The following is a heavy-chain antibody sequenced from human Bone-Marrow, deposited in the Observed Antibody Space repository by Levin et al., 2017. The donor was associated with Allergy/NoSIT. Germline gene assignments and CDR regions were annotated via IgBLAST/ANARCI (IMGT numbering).Heavy chain of an antibody. J-gene: IGHJ4*02. V-gene: IGHV3-15*07. CDR3: TTDLLLYYPVPWELLPHPLGGHDY. CDR2: IKSKTDGGTT. CDR1: GFTFSNAW. Sequence: GGSLRLSCAASGFTFSNAWMNWVRQAPGKGLEWVGRIKSKTDGGTTDYAAPVKGRFTISRDDSKNTLYLQMNSLKTEDTAVYYCTTDLLLYYPVPWELLPHPLGGHDYWGQGTLVTVSS. D-gene: IGHD1-26*01.